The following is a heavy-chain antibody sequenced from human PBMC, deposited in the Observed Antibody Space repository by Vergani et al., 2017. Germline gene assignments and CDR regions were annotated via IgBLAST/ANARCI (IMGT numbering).Heavy chain of an antibody. V-gene: IGHV1-18*01. Sequence: QVQLVQSGAEVKKPGASVKVSCKASGYTFTSYGISWVRQAPGQGLEWIGWISAYNGNTNYAQKLQGRVTMTTDTSTSTAYMELRSLRSDDTAVYYCARDLRQPSGLGYSYGYVDYWGQGTLVTVSS. CDR1: GYTFTSYG. CDR2: ISAYNGNT. D-gene: IGHD5-18*01. CDR3: ARDLRQPSGLGYSYGYVDY. J-gene: IGHJ4*02.